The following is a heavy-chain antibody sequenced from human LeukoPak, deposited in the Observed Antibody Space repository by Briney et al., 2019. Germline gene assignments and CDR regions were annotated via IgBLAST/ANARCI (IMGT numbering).Heavy chain of an antibody. CDR2: MYSGGST. CDR3: ARKYYYDSSGSDAFDI. D-gene: IGHD3-22*01. J-gene: IGHJ3*02. CDR1: GFTFSSYA. V-gene: IGHV3-23*03. Sequence: GGSLRLCCAASGFTFSSYAMSWVRQAPGKGLEWVSVMYSGGSTYYADSVQGRFTISRDSSKNTLYLQMNSLRAEDTAVYYCARKYYYDSSGSDAFDIWGQGTMVTVSS.